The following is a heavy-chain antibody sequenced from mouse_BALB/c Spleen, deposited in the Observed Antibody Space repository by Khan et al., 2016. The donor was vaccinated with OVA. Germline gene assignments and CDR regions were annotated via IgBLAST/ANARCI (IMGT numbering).Heavy chain of an antibody. Sequence: QIQLVQSGPELKKPGETVKISCKASGYTFTDYSMHWVKQAPGKGLKWMGWINTETGEPTYADDFKGRFAFSLETSASTAYLQINNLKNEDTATYFCARGGSSYAMDYWGQGTSVTVSS. CDR2: INTETGEP. CDR3: ARGGSSYAMDY. V-gene: IGHV9-2-1*01. J-gene: IGHJ4*01. CDR1: GYTFTDYS.